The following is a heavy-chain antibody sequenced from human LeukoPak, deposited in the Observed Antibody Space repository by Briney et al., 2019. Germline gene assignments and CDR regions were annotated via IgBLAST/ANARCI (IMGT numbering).Heavy chain of an antibody. CDR2: IWYDGSNK. V-gene: IGHV3-30*02. J-gene: IGHJ4*02. D-gene: IGHD1-26*01. CDR3: SRGEWELSDY. Sequence: PGGSLRLSCAASGFGFSNYGMHWVRQAPGKGLEWVAHIWYDGSNKYYGDSVKGRFTISRDNSKNTLFLQMNGLRAEDTAFYYCSRGEWELSDYWGQGTLVTVSS. CDR1: GFGFSNYG.